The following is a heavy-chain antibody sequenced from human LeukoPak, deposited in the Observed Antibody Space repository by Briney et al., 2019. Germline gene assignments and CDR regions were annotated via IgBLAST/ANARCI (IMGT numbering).Heavy chain of an antibody. D-gene: IGHD5-18*01. CDR3: ASLGYNHALDY. CDR1: GGSFSGYY. V-gene: IGHV4-34*01. CDR2: INHSGST. Sequence: SETLSLTCAVYGGSFSGYYWSWIRQPPGKGLEWIGEINHSGSTNYNPSLKSRVTKSVDTSKNQFSLKLSSVTAADTAVYYCASLGYNHALDYWGQGTLVTVSS. J-gene: IGHJ4*02.